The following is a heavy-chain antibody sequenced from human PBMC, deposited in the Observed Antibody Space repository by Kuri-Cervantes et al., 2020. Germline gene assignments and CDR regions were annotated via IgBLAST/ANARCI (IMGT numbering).Heavy chain of an antibody. Sequence: GGSLRLSCAASGFTFSSYAMHWVRQAPGKGLEWVSVIYSGGSTYYADSVKGRFTISRDNSKNTLYLQMNSLRAEDTAVYYCARAKLYDAFDVWGQGTTVTVSS. J-gene: IGHJ3*01. V-gene: IGHV3-66*02. CDR3: ARAKLYDAFDV. CDR1: GFTFSSYA. D-gene: IGHD5/OR15-5a*01. CDR2: IYSGGST.